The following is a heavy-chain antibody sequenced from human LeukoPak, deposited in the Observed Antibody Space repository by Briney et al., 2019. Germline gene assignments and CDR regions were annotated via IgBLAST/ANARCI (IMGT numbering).Heavy chain of an antibody. CDR2: ISGSGGST. J-gene: IGHJ3*02. CDR1: GFTFSSYA. D-gene: IGHD2-2*03. CDR3: ANLDIVVVPAARNAFDI. V-gene: IGHV3-23*01. Sequence: GGSLRLSCAASGFTFSSYAMSWVRQAPGKGLEWVSAISGSGGSTYYADSVKGRFTISRDNYKNTLYLQMNSLRAEDTAVYYCANLDIVVVPAARNAFDIWGQGTMVTVSS.